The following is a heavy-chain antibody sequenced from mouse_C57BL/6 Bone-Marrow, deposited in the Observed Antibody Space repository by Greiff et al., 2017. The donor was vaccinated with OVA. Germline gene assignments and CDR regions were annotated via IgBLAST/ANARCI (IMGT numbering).Heavy chain of an antibody. CDR3: ARLWLGY. CDR1: GYTFTSYW. CDR2: INPNSGST. Sequence: QVQLQQSGAELVKPGASVKLSCKASGYTFTSYWMHWVKQRPGQGLEWIGRINPNSGSTKYNEKFKGKATLTVDKSSSTAYMQLSSLTSEDSAVYYRARLWLGYWGQGTTLTVSS. D-gene: IGHD2-2*01. V-gene: IGHV1-64*01. J-gene: IGHJ2*01.